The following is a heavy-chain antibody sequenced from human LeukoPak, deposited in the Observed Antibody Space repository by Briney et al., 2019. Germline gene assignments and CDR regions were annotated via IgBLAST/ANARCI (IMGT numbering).Heavy chain of an antibody. CDR2: IYYSGST. CDR1: GGSISSYY. CDR3: ARYYYGSGSLSAFDYYYGMDV. Sequence: SETLSLTCTVSGGSISSYYWSWIRQPPGKGLEWIGCIYYSGSTTYNPSLKSRVTISVDTSKNQFSLKLSSVTAADTAVYYCARYYYGSGSLSAFDYYYGMDVWGQGTTVTVSS. D-gene: IGHD3-10*01. J-gene: IGHJ6*02. V-gene: IGHV4-59*01.